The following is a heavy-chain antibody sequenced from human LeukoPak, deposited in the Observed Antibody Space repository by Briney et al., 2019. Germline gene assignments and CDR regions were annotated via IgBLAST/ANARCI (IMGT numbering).Heavy chain of an antibody. V-gene: IGHV3-74*01. D-gene: IGHD2-21*02. Sequence: PGGSLRLSCAASGFTLSNYWTHWVRQAPGKGLEWVSRIDDVGSGTSYADSVKGRFTISRDDAKNTVYLQMNSLRAEDTAVYYCATVFDFWGQGTLVTVSS. J-gene: IGHJ5*01. CDR2: IDDVGSGT. CDR1: GFTLSNYW. CDR3: ATVFDF.